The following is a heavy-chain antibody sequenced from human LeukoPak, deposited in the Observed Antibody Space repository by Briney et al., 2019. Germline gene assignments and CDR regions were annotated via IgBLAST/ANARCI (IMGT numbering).Heavy chain of an antibody. CDR3: ARGAGRTKNAFDI. Sequence: SETLSLTCTVSGGSIRTYHWSWIRQSAGKGLEWIGRIYTSGSTNYNPSLKSRVTMSVDTSKNQFSLKLSSVTAADTAVYYCARGAGRTKNAFDIWGQGTMVTVSS. J-gene: IGHJ3*02. D-gene: IGHD1-26*01. CDR1: GGSIRTYH. CDR2: IYTSGST. V-gene: IGHV4-4*07.